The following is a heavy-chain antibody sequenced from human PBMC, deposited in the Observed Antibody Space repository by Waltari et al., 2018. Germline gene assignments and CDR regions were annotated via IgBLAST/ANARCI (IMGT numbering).Heavy chain of an antibody. CDR3: ARTGGVGGFDY. CDR1: GGSISSYY. CDR2: IYYSGST. J-gene: IGHJ4*02. D-gene: IGHD2-8*02. Sequence: QVQLQESGPGLVKPSETLSLTCTVSGGSISSYYWSWIRQPPGKGLEWIGYIYYSGSTNYTPSLKSRVTISVDTSKNQFSLKLSSVTAADTAVYYCARTGGVGGFDYWGQGTLVTVSS. V-gene: IGHV4-59*01.